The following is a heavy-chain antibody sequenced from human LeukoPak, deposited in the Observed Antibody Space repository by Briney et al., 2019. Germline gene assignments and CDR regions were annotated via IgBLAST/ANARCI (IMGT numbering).Heavy chain of an antibody. Sequence: GGSLRLSCAASGFTFSSYGMHWVRQAPGKGLEWVAFIRYDGSNKYYADSVKGRFTISRDNSKNTLYLQMNSLRAEDTAVYYCAKDGDDFQGGDYWGQGTLVTVSS. J-gene: IGHJ4*02. CDR3: AKDGDDFQGGDY. D-gene: IGHD3-3*01. V-gene: IGHV3-30*02. CDR1: GFTFSSYG. CDR2: IRYDGSNK.